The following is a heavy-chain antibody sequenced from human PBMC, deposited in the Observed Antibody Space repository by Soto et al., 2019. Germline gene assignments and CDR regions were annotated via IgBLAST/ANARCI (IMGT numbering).Heavy chain of an antibody. CDR2: IIPIFGTA. Sequence: SVKVSCKASGGTFSSYAISWVRQAPGQGLEWMGGIIPIFGTANYAQKFQGRVTITADESTSTAYMELSSLRSEDTAVYYCARDLGRDGYNYPFDYWGQGTLVTVSS. J-gene: IGHJ4*02. CDR3: ARDLGRDGYNYPFDY. D-gene: IGHD5-12*01. CDR1: GGTFSSYA. V-gene: IGHV1-69*13.